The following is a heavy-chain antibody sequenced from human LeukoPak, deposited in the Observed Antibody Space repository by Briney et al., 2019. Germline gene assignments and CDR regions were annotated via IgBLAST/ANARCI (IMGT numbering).Heavy chain of an antibody. CDR3: AKDRCDLYYLDY. CDR2: IRYDGSNK. J-gene: IGHJ4*02. D-gene: IGHD2-21*02. Sequence: GGSLRLSCAASGFTFSSYGMHWVRQAPGKGLEWVAFIRYDGSNKYYADSVKGRFTISRDNSKNTLYLQMNSLRAEDTAVYYCAKDRCDLYYLDYWGQGTLVTVSS. V-gene: IGHV3-30*02. CDR1: GFTFSSYG.